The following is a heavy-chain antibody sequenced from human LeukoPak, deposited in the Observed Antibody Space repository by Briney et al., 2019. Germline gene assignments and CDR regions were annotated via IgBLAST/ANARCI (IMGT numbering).Heavy chain of an antibody. Sequence: ASVKVSCKASGYTFTSYYMHWVRQAPGQGLEWMGIINPSGGSTSYAQKFQGRVTMTRDTSTSTVYMELSSLRSEATAVYYCARHCSGGSCYSDFLDYWGQGTLVTVSS. V-gene: IGHV1-46*01. CDR2: INPSGGST. CDR3: ARHCSGGSCYSDFLDY. J-gene: IGHJ4*02. CDR1: GYTFTSYY. D-gene: IGHD2-15*01.